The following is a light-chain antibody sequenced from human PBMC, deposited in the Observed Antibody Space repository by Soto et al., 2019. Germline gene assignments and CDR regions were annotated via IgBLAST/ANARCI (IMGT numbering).Light chain of an antibody. J-gene: IGLJ1*01. CDR1: SSNIGGNS. Sequence: QSVLTQPPSVSAAPGQKVTISCNGSSSNIGGNSVSWYQQLPGTAPKLLIYDDNKRPSGIPDRFSGSKSGTSATLGITGFQTGDEADYYCGSWDSSLSAYVFGTGTKVTV. CDR2: DDN. V-gene: IGLV1-51*01. CDR3: GSWDSSLSAYV.